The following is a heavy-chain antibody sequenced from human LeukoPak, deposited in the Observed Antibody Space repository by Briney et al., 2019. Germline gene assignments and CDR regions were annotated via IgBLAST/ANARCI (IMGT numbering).Heavy chain of an antibody. CDR2: ISYDGSNK. Sequence: PGRSLRLSCAASGFTFSSYGMHWVRQAPGKGLEWVAVISYDGSNKYYADSVKGRFTISRDNSKNTLYLQMNSLRAEDTAVYYCAKEGVYYYYSMDVWGQGTTVTVSS. J-gene: IGHJ6*02. CDR1: GFTFSSYG. V-gene: IGHV3-30*18. CDR3: AKEGVYYYYSMDV.